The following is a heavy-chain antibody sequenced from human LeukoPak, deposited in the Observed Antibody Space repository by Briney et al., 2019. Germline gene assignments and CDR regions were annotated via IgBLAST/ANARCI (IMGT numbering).Heavy chain of an antibody. Sequence: SVKVSCKASGYTFTDYYIHWVRQAPGQGPEWMGWINCNSGSINYAQKFQGRVTVTRDTSISTVYMELSSLRSDDTAVYYCVRVGDCTNGVCYSFDNWGQGTLVTVSS. CDR3: VRVGDCTNGVCYSFDN. J-gene: IGHJ4*02. D-gene: IGHD2-8*01. V-gene: IGHV1-2*02. CDR2: INCNSGSI. CDR1: GYTFTDYY.